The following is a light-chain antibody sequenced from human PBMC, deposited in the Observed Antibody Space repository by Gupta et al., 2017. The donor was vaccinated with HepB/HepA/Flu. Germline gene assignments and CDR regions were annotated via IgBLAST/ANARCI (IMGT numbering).Light chain of an antibody. CDR3: FSYARSSTLV. CDR2: EVS. V-gene: IGLV2-23*02. CDR1: SSDVGCYNL. J-gene: IGLJ2*01. Sequence: SLTQPASVSGSPWPSITISCTGTSSDVGCYNLVSWYQQHPGKTPKLMIYEVSKRPSGVSNRFSGSKSGNTASLTISGLQAEDEADYYCFSYARSSTLVFGGGTKLTVL.